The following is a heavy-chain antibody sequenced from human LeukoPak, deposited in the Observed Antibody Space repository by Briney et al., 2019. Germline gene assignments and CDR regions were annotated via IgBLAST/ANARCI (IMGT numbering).Heavy chain of an antibody. CDR3: ARRGLGAARNWFDP. CDR1: GGSSSGYY. J-gene: IGHJ5*02. CDR2: INHSGST. V-gene: IGHV4-34*01. D-gene: IGHD3-3*01. Sequence: SETLSLTCAVYGGSSSGYYWSWIRQPPGKGLEWIGEINHSGSTNYNPSPKSRVTISVDTSKNQFSLKLSSVTAADTAVYYCARRGLGAARNWFDPWGQGTLVTVSS.